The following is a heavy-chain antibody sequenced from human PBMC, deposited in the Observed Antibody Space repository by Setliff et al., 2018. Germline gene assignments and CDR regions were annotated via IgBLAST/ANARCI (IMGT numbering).Heavy chain of an antibody. D-gene: IGHD3-16*01. J-gene: IGHJ6*03. CDR2: IKSKADGGTT. V-gene: IGHV3-15*01. Sequence: GGSLRLSCAASGFTFSNAWMTWVRQAPGKGLEWVGRIKSKADGGTTDYVAPVKGRFTISRDDSKNTLFLQMNNLKIEDTAVYYCTTWPENGGYYYYYYMDVRGKGTTVTVSS. CDR1: GFTFSNAW. CDR3: TTWPENGGYYYYYYMDV.